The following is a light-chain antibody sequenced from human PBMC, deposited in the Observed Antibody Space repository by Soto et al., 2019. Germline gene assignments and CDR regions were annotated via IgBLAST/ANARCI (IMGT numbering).Light chain of an antibody. V-gene: IGLV2-8*01. J-gene: IGLJ2*01. CDR2: EVS. CDR1: GSTVGGYNS. Sequence: QSALTQPPSASGSPGQSVTISCPETGSTVGGYNSVSWYQQHPGKAPKLMIYEVSKRPSGVPDRFSASKSDNTASLTVSGLQAEDEAHYYCSSYAGSKNLVFGGGTKLTVL. CDR3: SSYAGSKNLV.